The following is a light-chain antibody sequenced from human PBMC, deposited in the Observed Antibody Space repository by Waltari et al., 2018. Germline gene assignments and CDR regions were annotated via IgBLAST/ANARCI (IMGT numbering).Light chain of an antibody. J-gene: IGKJ2*01. Sequence: DIQMTQSPSSLSASVGDRVTITCRASQGISNSLAWYQQKPGKAPKLLLYAASRLESGVPSRCSGSGAGTDYTLTISSLQPEDFATYYCQQYYSTPTFGQGTKLEI. V-gene: IGKV1-NL1*01. CDR1: QGISNS. CDR2: AAS. CDR3: QQYYSTPT.